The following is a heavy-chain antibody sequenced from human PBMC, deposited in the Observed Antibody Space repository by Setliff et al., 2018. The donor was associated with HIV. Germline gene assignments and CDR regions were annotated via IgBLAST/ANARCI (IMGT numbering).Heavy chain of an antibody. CDR3: AHSWGPRGDFNWFDP. D-gene: IGHD2-21*02. Sequence: SGPKLVNPTQSPTLTSTYTGFSLSTSGVGVGWIRQPPGKALEWLALIYWNDDKRYSPSLKSRLTIAKDTSKNQVVLTMTKMDPVDTATYCCAHSWGPRGDFNWFDPWGQGTLVTVSS. V-gene: IGHV2-5*01. CDR1: GFSLSTSGVG. J-gene: IGHJ5*02. CDR2: IYWNDDK.